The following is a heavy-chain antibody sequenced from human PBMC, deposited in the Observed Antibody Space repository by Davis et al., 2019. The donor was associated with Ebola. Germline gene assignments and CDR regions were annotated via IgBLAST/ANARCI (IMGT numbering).Heavy chain of an antibody. CDR1: GYSISSGYY. CDR2: IYHSGST. D-gene: IGHD4-17*01. J-gene: IGHJ4*02. Sequence: PSETLSLTCAVSGYSISSGYYWGWIRQPPGKGLEWIGSIYHSGSTYYNPSLKSRVTISVDTSKNQFSLKLSSVTAADTAVYYCARDGPVKNGDYPYYFDYWGQGTLVTVSS. CDR3: ARDGPVKNGDYPYYFDY. V-gene: IGHV4-38-2*02.